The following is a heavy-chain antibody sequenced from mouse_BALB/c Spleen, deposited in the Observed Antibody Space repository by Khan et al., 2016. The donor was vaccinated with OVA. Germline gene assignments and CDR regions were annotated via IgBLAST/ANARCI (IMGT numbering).Heavy chain of an antibody. CDR2: ISSSGST. V-gene: IGHV3-2*02. Sequence: VQLKESGPGLVNPSQSPSLTCTVTGYSITSAYAWTWIRQFPGNKLEWMGYISSSGSTNYNPALKSRIPITRDTSKNQFFLQLNSVTTEDTATYYCARDGSRYNYAMDYWGQGTSVTVSS. D-gene: IGHD2-3*01. CDR1: GYSITSAYA. CDR3: ARDGSRYNYAMDY. J-gene: IGHJ4*01.